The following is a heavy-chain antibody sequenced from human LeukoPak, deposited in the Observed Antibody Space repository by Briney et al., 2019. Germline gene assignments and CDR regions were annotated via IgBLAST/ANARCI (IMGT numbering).Heavy chain of an antibody. Sequence: GGSLRLSCAASGFSFDDYAMSWVRQAPGEGLGWVSGINWNGGSTGYADPVKGRFTISRDNAKNSLYLQMNSLRAEDTALYYCARDGGSATRYNYYNYYMDVWGKGTTVTVSS. V-gene: IGHV3-20*04. CDR3: ARDGGSATRYNYYNYYMDV. J-gene: IGHJ6*03. CDR1: GFSFDDYA. D-gene: IGHD1-26*01. CDR2: INWNGGST.